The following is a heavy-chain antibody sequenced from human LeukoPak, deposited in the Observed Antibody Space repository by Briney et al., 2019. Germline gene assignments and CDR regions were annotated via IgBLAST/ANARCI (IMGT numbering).Heavy chain of an antibody. CDR2: ISYSGST. J-gene: IGHJ1*01. D-gene: IGHD3-22*01. V-gene: IGHV4-59*01. Sequence: SETLSLPCSVSGDSISSYYWSWIRQFPGKGLEWIGDISYSGSTKYNPTLECRATISADTSKNQFSLGLTSVTAADTAVYYCAREARGSNGYYYNFWGQGTLVTVSS. CDR1: GDSISSYY. CDR3: AREARGSNGYYYNF.